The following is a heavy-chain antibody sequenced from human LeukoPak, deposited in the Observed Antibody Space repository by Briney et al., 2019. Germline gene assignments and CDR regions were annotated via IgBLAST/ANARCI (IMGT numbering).Heavy chain of an antibody. Sequence: PSETLSLTCTVSGGSISHYYWSWIRQPPGKGLEWIGYIYYSGRTNYNPSPKSRVTISVDTSKNQFSLKLSSVTAADTAMYYRTRLTVPLRFYPWGQGTLVTVSS. CDR2: IYYSGRT. CDR3: TRLTVPLRFYP. D-gene: IGHD2-2*01. J-gene: IGHJ5*02. V-gene: IGHV4-59*01. CDR1: GGSISHYY.